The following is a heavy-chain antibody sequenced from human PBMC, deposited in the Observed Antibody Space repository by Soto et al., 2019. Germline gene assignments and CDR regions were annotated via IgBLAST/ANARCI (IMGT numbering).Heavy chain of an antibody. CDR2: IIPIFGTA. CDR3: ARSPLYCSGGSCYSGLGLNWFDP. D-gene: IGHD2-15*01. Sequence: ASVKVSCKASGGTFSSYAISWVRQAPGQGLEWMGGIIPIFGTANYAQKFQGRVTITVDKSTSTAYMELSSLRSEDTAVYYCARSPLYCSGGSCYSGLGLNWFDPWGQGTLVTVSS. V-gene: IGHV1-69*06. CDR1: GGTFSSYA. J-gene: IGHJ5*02.